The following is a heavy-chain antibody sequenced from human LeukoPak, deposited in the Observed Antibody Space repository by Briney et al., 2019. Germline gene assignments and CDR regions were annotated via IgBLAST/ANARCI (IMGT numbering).Heavy chain of an antibody. Sequence: SETLSLTCTVSGGSISSYYWSWIRQPPGKGLEGIGYIYYSGSTNYNPSLKSRVTISVDTSKNQFTLKLSSVTAADTAVYYCAREFTFGGVLDYWGQGTLVTVPS. CDR2: IYYSGST. D-gene: IGHD3-16*01. V-gene: IGHV4-59*01. J-gene: IGHJ4*02. CDR3: AREFTFGGVLDY. CDR1: GGSISSYY.